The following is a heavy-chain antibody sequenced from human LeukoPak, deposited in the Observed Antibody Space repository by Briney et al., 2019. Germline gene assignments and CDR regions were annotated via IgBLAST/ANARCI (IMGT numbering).Heavy chain of an antibody. CDR3: ARGADSYYYGMDV. CDR2: IIPILGIA. CDR1: GGTFGSYT. J-gene: IGHJ6*02. V-gene: IGHV1-69*02. Sequence: SVKVSCKASGGTFGSYTISWVRQAPGQGLEWMGRIIPILGIANYAQKFQGRVTITADKSTSTAYMELSSLRSEDTAVYYCARGADSYYYGMDVWGQGTTVTVSS.